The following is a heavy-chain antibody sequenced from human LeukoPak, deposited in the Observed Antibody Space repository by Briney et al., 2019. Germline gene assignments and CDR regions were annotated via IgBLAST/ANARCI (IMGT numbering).Heavy chain of an antibody. CDR3: ARGGGFYGSGTTHFDY. J-gene: IGHJ4*02. CDR1: GGSINSGSYG. V-gene: IGHV4-30-2*01. CDR2: IYRSGST. Sequence: PSETLSLTRAVSGGSINSGSYGWSWIRQPPGKGLEWIGYIYRSGSTLYNPSLKSRVSITIDKSKNQFSLKLNSVTAADTAFYFCARGGGFYGSGTTHFDYWGQGALVTVSS. D-gene: IGHD3-10*01.